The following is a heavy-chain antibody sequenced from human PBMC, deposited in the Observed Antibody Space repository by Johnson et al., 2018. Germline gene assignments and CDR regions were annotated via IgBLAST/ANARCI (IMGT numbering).Heavy chain of an antibody. CDR1: GFTSGDYA. CDR2: IRSKAYGGTT. J-gene: IGHJ1*01. CDR3: SRVRSRNAAEYFQH. Sequence: VQLVQSGGGLVQPGRSLRLSCTASGFTSGDYAMSWFRQAPGKGLEWLCFIRSKAYGGTTEYAASMKGRFTISRDDSKSIAYLQMNSLKTEDTAVYYCSRVRSRNAAEYFQHWGQGTLVTVSS. V-gene: IGHV3-49*03.